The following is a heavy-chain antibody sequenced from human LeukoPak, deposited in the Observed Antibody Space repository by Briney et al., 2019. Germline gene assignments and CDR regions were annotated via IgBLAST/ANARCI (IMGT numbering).Heavy chain of an antibody. Sequence: ASVKVSCKASGYSFAGSYMHWVRQAPGQGLECMGWINPNTGGSNSAQKFQGRVTMTRDTSISTAYMELSWLKSDDTALYYCAREVTTPNFDYWGQGTLVTVSS. J-gene: IGHJ4*02. D-gene: IGHD4-17*01. CDR1: GYSFAGSY. CDR3: AREVTTPNFDY. V-gene: IGHV1-2*02. CDR2: INPNTGGS.